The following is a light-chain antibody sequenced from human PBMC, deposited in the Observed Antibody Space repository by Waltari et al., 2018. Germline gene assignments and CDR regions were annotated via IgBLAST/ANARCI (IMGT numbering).Light chain of an antibody. CDR3: QQSYSTRWT. CDR1: QIISSY. J-gene: IGKJ1*01. Sequence: DIQMTQSPSSLSASVGDRVTITCLGSQIISSYLNWYQQKPGKAPKLLIYAASSLQSGVPSRFSGSGSGTDFTLTISRLQPEDFATYYCQQSYSTRWTFGQGTKLEIK. CDR2: AAS. V-gene: IGKV1-39*01.